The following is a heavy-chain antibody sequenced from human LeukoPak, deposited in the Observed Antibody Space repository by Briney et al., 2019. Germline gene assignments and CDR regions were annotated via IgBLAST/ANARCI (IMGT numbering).Heavy chain of an antibody. V-gene: IGHV1-2*02. Sequence: YTXXXXYMHWVRQAPGQGLEWMGWINPNSGGTNYAQKFQGRVAMTRDTSISTAYMELSRLRSDDTAVYYCARVQEYSSGWYYCWGQGTLVTVSS. J-gene: IGHJ4*02. CDR1: YTXXXXY. D-gene: IGHD6-19*01. CDR3: ARVQEYSSGWYYC. CDR2: INPNSGGT.